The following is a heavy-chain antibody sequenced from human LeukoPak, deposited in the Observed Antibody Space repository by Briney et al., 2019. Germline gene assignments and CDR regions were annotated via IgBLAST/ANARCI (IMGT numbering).Heavy chain of an antibody. Sequence: PSETLSLTCAVYGGSFSGYYWSWIRQPPGKGLEWIGEINHSGSTNYNPSLKSRVTISVDTSKNQFSLKLSSVTAADTAVYYCARGATNWFDPWGQGTLVTVSS. J-gene: IGHJ5*02. CDR1: GGSFSGYY. CDR2: INHSGST. V-gene: IGHV4-34*01. CDR3: ARGATNWFDP.